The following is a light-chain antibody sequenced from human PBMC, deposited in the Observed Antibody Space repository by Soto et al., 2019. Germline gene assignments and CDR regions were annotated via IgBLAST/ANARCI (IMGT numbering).Light chain of an antibody. CDR2: HAS. CDR1: QSVYST. Sequence: EIVMTQSPATLSVSPGERATLSCRASQSVYSTLAWYQQKPGQAPSLLIYHASIRATGIPARFSSSGSGTEFTLTISGLHSEYFAVYYCQQYNKWPLTFGGGTKLEIK. V-gene: IGKV3-15*01. J-gene: IGKJ4*01. CDR3: QQYNKWPLT.